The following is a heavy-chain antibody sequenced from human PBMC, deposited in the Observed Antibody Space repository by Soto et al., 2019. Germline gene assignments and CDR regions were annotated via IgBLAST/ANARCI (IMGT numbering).Heavy chain of an antibody. J-gene: IGHJ5*02. CDR1: GYTYISYS. CDR3: AREKWGSGSRWLDP. V-gene: IGHV1-3*05. CDR2: INVGNGNT. Sequence: QVQVVQSGAEEKKPGASVKVSCKASGYTYISYSMHWVRQAPGQRLEWMGWINVGNGNTKYSQNFQGRVTINQDTSASTAYMELSSLTSEETAVYYCAREKWGSGSRWLDPWGQGTLVTVSS. D-gene: IGHD6-19*01.